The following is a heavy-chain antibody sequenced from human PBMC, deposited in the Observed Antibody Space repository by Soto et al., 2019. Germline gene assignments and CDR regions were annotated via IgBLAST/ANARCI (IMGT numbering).Heavy chain of an antibody. CDR3: ARGGPSSSSSWYPY. D-gene: IGHD6-13*01. V-gene: IGHV3-74*01. CDR2: IKSDGSST. J-gene: IGHJ4*02. Sequence: GGSLRLSCAASGFTFSSYWMHWVRHVAEKGLVWVSRIKSDGSSTNYADSVKGRFTISRDNAKNTLYLQMNSLRAEDTAVYYCARGGPSSSSSWYPYWGQGTLGTVPS. CDR1: GFTFSSYW.